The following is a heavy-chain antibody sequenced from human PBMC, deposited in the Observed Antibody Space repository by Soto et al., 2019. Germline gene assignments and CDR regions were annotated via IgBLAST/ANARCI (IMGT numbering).Heavy chain of an antibody. J-gene: IGHJ6*02. CDR3: ASGGGYSGYAPRGDYYYYGMDV. CDR1: GYTFTSYG. V-gene: IGHV1-18*01. CDR2: ISAYNGNT. D-gene: IGHD5-12*01. Sequence: QVQLVQSGAEVKKPGASVKVSCKASGYTFTSYGISWVRQAPGQGLEWMGWISAYNGNTNYAQKLQGRVTMTTDTSTSTAYMELRSLRSDDTAVYYCASGGGYSGYAPRGDYYYYGMDVWGQGTTVTVSS.